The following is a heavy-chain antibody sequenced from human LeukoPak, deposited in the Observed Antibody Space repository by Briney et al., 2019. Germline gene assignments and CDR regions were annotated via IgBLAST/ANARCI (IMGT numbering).Heavy chain of an antibody. D-gene: IGHD6-13*01. Sequence: PSQTLSLTCTVSGGSISSGSYYWSWIRQPAGKGLEWIGRIYTSGNTNYNPSLKSRVTISVDTSKNQFSLKLSSVTAADTAVYYCARDGYSSSWYEYNWFDPWGQGTLVTVSS. V-gene: IGHV4-61*02. J-gene: IGHJ5*02. CDR2: IYTSGNT. CDR3: ARDGYSSSWYEYNWFDP. CDR1: GGSISSGSYY.